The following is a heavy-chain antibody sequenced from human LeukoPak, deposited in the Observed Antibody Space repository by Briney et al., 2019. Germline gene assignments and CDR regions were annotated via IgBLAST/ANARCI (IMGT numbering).Heavy chain of an antibody. CDR3: ARSTYDFWSGYLIDY. D-gene: IGHD3-3*01. V-gene: IGHV1-46*01. CDR1: AYTFTSYY. J-gene: IGHJ4*02. CDR2: INPSGGST. Sequence: ASVKVSCKASAYTFTSYYMHWVRQAPGQGLEWMGIINPSGGSTSYAQKFQGRVTMTRDTSTSTVYMELSSLRSEDTAVYYCARSTYDFWSGYLIDYWGQGTLVTVSS.